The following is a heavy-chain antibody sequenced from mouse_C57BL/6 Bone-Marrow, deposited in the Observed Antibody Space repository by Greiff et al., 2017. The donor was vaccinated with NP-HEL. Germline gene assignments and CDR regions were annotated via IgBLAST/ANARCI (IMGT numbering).Heavy chain of an antibody. V-gene: IGHV5-6*02. J-gene: IGHJ2*01. CDR3: ARQGRVDY. Sequence: EVKLVESGGDLVKPGGSLKLSCAASGFTFSSYGMSWVRQTPDKRLEWVATISSGGSYTYYPDSVKGRFTISRDNAKNTLYLQMSSLKSEDTAMYYCARQGRVDYWGQGTTLTVSS. CDR1: GFTFSSYG. CDR2: ISSGGSYT.